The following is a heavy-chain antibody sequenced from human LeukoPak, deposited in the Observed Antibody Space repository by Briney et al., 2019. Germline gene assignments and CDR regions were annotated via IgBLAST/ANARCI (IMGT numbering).Heavy chain of an antibody. Sequence: GGSLRLSCAASGFTVSSNYMSWVRQAPGKGLGGVSVIYSGGSTYYADSVKGRFTISRHNSKNTLYLQMNSRRAEDTAVYYCASSVRGASSGRFDPWGQGTLVTVSS. CDR3: ASSVRGASSGRFDP. CDR2: IYSGGST. V-gene: IGHV3-53*04. J-gene: IGHJ5*02. D-gene: IGHD3-10*01. CDR1: GFTVSSNY.